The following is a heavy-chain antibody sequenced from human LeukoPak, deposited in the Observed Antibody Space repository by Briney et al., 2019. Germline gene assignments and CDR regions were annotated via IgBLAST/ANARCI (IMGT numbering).Heavy chain of an antibody. CDR3: AGVSGSVAAPSYYYYYMDV. Sequence: ASVKVSCKASGYTFTGYYIHWVRQAPGQGLEWMGWINPNSGGTNYAQKFQGRVTMTRNTSISTAYMELSSLRSEDTAVHYCAGVSGSVAAPSYYYYYMDVWGKGTTVTVSS. CDR2: INPNSGGT. D-gene: IGHD6-19*01. J-gene: IGHJ6*03. V-gene: IGHV1-2*02. CDR1: GYTFTGYY.